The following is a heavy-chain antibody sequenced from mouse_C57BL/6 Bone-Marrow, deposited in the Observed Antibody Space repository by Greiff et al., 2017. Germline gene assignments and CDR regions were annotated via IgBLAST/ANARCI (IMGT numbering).Heavy chain of an antibody. J-gene: IGHJ2*01. Sequence: QVQLQQPGAELVKPGASVKLSCKASGYTFTSYWMQWVKQRPGQGLEWIGEIDPSDSYTTYNQKFKGKATLTVDTSSSTAYMQLSSLTSEDSAVYYCAGNGFDDGGKSTTLTCAS. CDR3: AGNGFDD. CDR1: GYTFTSYW. CDR2: IDPSDSYT. D-gene: IGHD1-1*02. V-gene: IGHV1-50*01.